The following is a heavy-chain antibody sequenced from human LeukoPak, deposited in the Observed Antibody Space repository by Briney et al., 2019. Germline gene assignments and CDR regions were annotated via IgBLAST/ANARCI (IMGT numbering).Heavy chain of an antibody. CDR3: ARQLVVPAATYYFDY. CDR1: GYSFTSYW. D-gene: IGHD2-2*01. J-gene: IGHJ4*02. V-gene: IGHV5-51*01. Sequence: PGESLKISCKGSGYSFTSYWIGWVRQMPGKSLEWMGIIYPGDSDTRYSPSFQGQVTISADKSISTAYLQWRSLKASDTAMYYCARQLVVPAATYYFDYWGQGTLVTVSS. CDR2: IYPGDSDT.